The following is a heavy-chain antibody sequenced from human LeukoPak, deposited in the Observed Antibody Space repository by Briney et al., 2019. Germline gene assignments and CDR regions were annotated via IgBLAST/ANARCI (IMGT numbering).Heavy chain of an antibody. V-gene: IGHV3-21*01. D-gene: IGHD3-10*01. CDR2: ISSSSSHI. CDR3: ARGRGLPGPLDY. CDR1: GFTFSSYR. Sequence: GGSLRLSCAASGFTFSSYRMNWVRQAPGKGLEWVSSISSSSSHIYYADSVKGRFTISRDNAKNSLYLQMNSLRAEDTAVYYCARGRGLPGPLDYWGQGTLVTVSS. J-gene: IGHJ4*02.